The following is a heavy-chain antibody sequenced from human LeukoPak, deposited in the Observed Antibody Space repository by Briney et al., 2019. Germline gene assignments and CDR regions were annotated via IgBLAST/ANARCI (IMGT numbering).Heavy chain of an antibody. J-gene: IGHJ3*02. V-gene: IGHV1-46*01. CDR3: ARIRDGYNDAYDI. Sequence: FQGRVTMTRDTSTSTVYMGLSSLRSEDTAVYYCARIRDGYNDAYDIWGQGTMVTVSS. D-gene: IGHD5-24*01.